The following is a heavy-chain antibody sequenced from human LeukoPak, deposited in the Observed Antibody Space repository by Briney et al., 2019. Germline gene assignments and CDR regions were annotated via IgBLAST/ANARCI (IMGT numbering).Heavy chain of an antibody. CDR1: GYTFTSYG. J-gene: IGHJ6*03. D-gene: IGHD5-18*01. V-gene: IGHV1-18*01. Sequence: ASVKVSCKASGYTFTSYGISGVRQAPGQGLDGMGWISAYNGNTNYAQKLHGRVTMTTDTYTSTAYMELKRRTSDDTAVDYCSRRTAVGADDYYYYMDVWGKGTTVTVSS. CDR2: ISAYNGNT. CDR3: SRRTAVGADDYYYYMDV.